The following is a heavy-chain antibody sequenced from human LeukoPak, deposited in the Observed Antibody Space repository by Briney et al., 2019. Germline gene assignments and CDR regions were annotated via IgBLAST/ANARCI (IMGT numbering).Heavy chain of an antibody. J-gene: IGHJ4*02. CDR1: GFTFSSYA. D-gene: IGHD5-12*01. Sequence: PGGSLRLSCAASGFTFSSYAMSWVRQAPGKGLEWVSAISGSGGSTYYADSVKGRFTISRDNSKNTLYLQMNSLRAEDTAVYYCAKPFYSGYGGDYFDYWGQGTLVTVSS. CDR2: ISGSGGST. CDR3: AKPFYSGYGGDYFDY. V-gene: IGHV3-23*01.